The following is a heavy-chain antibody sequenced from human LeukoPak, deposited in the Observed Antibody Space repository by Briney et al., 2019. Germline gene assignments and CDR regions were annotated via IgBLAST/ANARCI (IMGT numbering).Heavy chain of an antibody. J-gene: IGHJ4*02. V-gene: IGHV3-7*04. Sequence: PGGSLSLSCAASGFTFSSYRMSWVRQAPGKGLEWVANIKQDGSETYYVDSVKGRFTISRDNAKNSLYLQMSSLRAEDTAVYYCARDGWELRPSGGQGTLVTVSS. CDR3: ARDGWELRPS. CDR1: GFTFSSYR. CDR2: IKQDGSET. D-gene: IGHD1-26*01.